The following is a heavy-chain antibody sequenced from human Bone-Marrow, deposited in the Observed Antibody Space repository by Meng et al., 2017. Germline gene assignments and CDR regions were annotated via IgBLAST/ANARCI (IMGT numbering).Heavy chain of an antibody. Sequence: GSGPGLVKPSQTLSLACTVPGGSISSNTYYWSWIRQPAGKGLEWIGRIYSSGSTNYNPTLKSRVTISLDTSKNQFFLKLRSVTAADTAVYYCARVFDFYGSGSYKNWFDPWGQGILVTVSS. CDR2: IYSSGST. D-gene: IGHD3-10*01. CDR1: GGSISSNTYY. V-gene: IGHV4-61*02. CDR3: ARVFDFYGSGSYKNWFDP. J-gene: IGHJ5*02.